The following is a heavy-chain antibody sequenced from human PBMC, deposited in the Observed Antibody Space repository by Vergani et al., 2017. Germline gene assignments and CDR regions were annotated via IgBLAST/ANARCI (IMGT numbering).Heavy chain of an antibody. CDR1: GFSFRNAW. CDR2: IKSTFDRGTT. CDR3: ARARCIETCYMSNWLDS. D-gene: IGHD3-9*01. Sequence: EVQLVESGGGIVKPGGSLRLSCVASGFSFRNAWMNWVRRTPGKGLEWVGRIKSTFDRGTTDYAAAVKGRFTISRDDSKNTLFLQMNSLRVEDTGVYYCARARCIETCYMSNWLDSWGQGTLVTVSS. V-gene: IGHV3-15*05. J-gene: IGHJ5*01.